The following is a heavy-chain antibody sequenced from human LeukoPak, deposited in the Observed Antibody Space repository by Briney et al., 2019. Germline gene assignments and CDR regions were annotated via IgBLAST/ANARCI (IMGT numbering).Heavy chain of an antibody. V-gene: IGHV3-53*01. Sequence: GGSLRLSCAASGFTFSSYSMNWVRQAPGKGLEWVSVIYSGGSTYYADSVKGRFTISRDNSKNTLYLQMNSLRAEDTAVYYCARDRRDGYNYYFDYWGQGTLVTVSS. CDR1: GFTFSSYS. D-gene: IGHD5-24*01. CDR2: IYSGGST. CDR3: ARDRRDGYNYYFDY. J-gene: IGHJ4*02.